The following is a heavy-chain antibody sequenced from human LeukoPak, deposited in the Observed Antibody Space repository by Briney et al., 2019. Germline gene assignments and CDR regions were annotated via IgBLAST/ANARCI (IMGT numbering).Heavy chain of an antibody. CDR3: ARDPRGYFDY. CDR1: GGSISSGGYS. D-gene: IGHD6-6*01. J-gene: IGHJ4*02. V-gene: IGHV4-30-2*01. CDR2: IYHSGST. Sequence: SETLSLTCAVSGGSISSGGYSWSWIRQPPGKGLEWIGYIYHSGSTYYNPSLKSRVTISVDRSKNQFSLKLSSVTAADTAVYYCARDPRGYFDYWGQGTLVTVSS.